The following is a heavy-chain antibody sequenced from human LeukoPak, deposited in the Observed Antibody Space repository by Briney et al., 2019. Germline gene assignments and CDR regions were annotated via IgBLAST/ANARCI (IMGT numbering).Heavy chain of an antibody. Sequence: PGGSRRLSCAASGFTFSSYSMNWVRQAPGKGLEWVSYISTSSTTIYYADSVKGRFTMSRDNAKNSLYLQMNSLRDEDTAVYYCARAYYYGSGSYLSDYWGQGTLVTVSS. D-gene: IGHD3-10*01. CDR2: ISTSSTTI. CDR1: GFTFSSYS. CDR3: ARAYYYGSGSYLSDY. V-gene: IGHV3-48*02. J-gene: IGHJ4*02.